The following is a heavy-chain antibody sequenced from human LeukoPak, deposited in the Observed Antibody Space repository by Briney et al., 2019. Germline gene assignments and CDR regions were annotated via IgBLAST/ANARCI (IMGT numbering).Heavy chain of an antibody. V-gene: IGHV1-8*01. D-gene: IGHD3-9*01. CDR3: ARGERFLRYFVWLFHFDY. CDR1: GYTFSSYA. Sequence: ASVKDSCKASGYTFSSYAINWVRPATGQGLEWMGWMNPNSSNAGYAQKFQDRVNRTRNTSLSTAYMELSSLGSDDTAVYYCARGERFLRYFVWLFHFDYWGQRTLVTVSS. J-gene: IGHJ4*02. CDR2: MNPNSSNA.